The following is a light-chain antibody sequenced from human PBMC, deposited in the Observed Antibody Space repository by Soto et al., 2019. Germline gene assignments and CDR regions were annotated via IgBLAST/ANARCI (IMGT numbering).Light chain of an antibody. CDR1: SGHSSYA. Sequence: QSVLTQSPSASASLGASVKLTCTLSSGHSSYAIAWHQQQPEKGPRYLMKLTSDGSHSKGDGIPDRFSGSSSGAERYLTISSLQSEDEADYYCQTWGTGIHVVFGGGTKLTVL. J-gene: IGLJ2*01. CDR3: QTWGTGIHVV. CDR2: LTSDGSH. V-gene: IGLV4-69*01.